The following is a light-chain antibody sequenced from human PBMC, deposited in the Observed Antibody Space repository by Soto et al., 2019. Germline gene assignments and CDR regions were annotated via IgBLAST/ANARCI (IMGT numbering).Light chain of an antibody. J-gene: IGLJ1*01. V-gene: IGLV2-14*01. Sequence: QSALTQPASVSGSPGQSITISCTGTSSDVGGYNYVSWYQQHPGKAPKLMIYDVSIRPSGVSNRFSGSKSGNTASLTISGLQAEDEADYYCSSYTSSSTLLYVFGTGTKV. CDR2: DVS. CDR3: SSYTSSSTLLYV. CDR1: SSDVGGYNY.